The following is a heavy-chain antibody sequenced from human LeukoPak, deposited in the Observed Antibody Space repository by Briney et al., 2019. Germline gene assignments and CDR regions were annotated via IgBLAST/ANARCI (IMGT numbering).Heavy chain of an antibody. D-gene: IGHD3-22*01. CDR3: AREVVSKDSSGYLDY. V-gene: IGHV3-48*01. Sequence: GGSLRLSCAASGFTFSPLGMNWVRQAPGRGLEWVSYISSGSSTTYYADSVKGRFTISRDNAKNSLYLHMNSLRAEDTAVYYCAREVVSKDSSGYLDYWGQGTLVTVSS. CDR2: ISSGSSTT. CDR1: GFTFSPLG. J-gene: IGHJ4*02.